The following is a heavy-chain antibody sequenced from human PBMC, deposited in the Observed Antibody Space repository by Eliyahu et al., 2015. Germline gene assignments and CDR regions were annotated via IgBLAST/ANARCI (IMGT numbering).Heavy chain of an antibody. CDR3: AKLAGYSWNQHYFDS. CDR1: GYSFTSYW. D-gene: IGHD1-20*01. CDR2: IYPGDSDT. J-gene: IGHJ4*02. Sequence: EVQLVQSGAEVKKPGESLKISCKGSGYSFTSYWIGWVRQMPGKGLEWMGVIYPGDSDTRYSPSFQGQVTISADKSISTAYLQWSSLKASDTAMYYCAKLAGYSWNQHYFDSWGQGTLVTVSS. V-gene: IGHV5-51*01.